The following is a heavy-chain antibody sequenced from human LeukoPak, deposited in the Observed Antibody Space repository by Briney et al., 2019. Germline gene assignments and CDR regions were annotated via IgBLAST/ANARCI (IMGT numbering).Heavy chain of an antibody. J-gene: IGHJ4*02. D-gene: IGHD2-21*01. CDR2: IVPSGGST. V-gene: IGHV3-23*01. CDR3: AKRGYFYGGRDFHGFDY. CDR1: GFTFSSYA. Sequence: GGSLRLSCAASGFTFSSYAMSWVRQAPGKGLEWVSVIVPSGGSTYYADSVRGRFTISRDNSKNTLYLQMNSLRAEDTAVYYCAKRGYFYGGRDFHGFDYWGQGTLVAVSS.